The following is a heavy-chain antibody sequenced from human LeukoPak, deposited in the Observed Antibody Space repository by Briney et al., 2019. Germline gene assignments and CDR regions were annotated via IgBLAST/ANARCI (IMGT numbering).Heavy chain of an antibody. V-gene: IGHV3-43*02. Sequence: AGSLRLSCAASGFTFDDYAMNWVRQAPGKGLEWVSVISGGGGSTYYADSVKGRFTISRDNSKNSLYLQMNSLRTEDTALYYCAKSSSIAGAGPLYCVYWGGRTMVTVSS. D-gene: IGHD6-13*01. CDR3: AKSSSIAGAGPLYCVY. J-gene: IGHJ4*02. CDR1: GFTFDDYA. CDR2: ISGGGGST.